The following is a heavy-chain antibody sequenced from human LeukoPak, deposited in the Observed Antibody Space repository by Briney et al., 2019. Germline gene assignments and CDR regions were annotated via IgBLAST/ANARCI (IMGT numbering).Heavy chain of an antibody. CDR3: ARGGWNKFDY. V-gene: IGHV4-59*01. D-gene: IGHD3-22*01. J-gene: IGHJ4*02. CDR1: GGSISSYY. CDR2: IFYSGTT. Sequence: PSETLSLTCTVSGGSISSYYWSWIRQPPGKGLEWIGFIFYSGTTKYNPSLKSRGTISVDTSKNQFSLKLSSVTAADTAVYYCARGGWNKFDYWGQGTLVTVSS.